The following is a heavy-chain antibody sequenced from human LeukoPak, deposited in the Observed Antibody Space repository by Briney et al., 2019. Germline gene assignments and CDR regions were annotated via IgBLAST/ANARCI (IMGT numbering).Heavy chain of an antibody. CDR2: TYSSGST. CDR3: ARQREYYESSGYYSFDY. CDR1: GGSISTYY. Sequence: SETLSLTCTVSGGSISTYYWSWIRQPPGKGLEWIGYTYSSGSTNYNPSLKSRVPISVDTSKNQFSLKLSSVTAADTAVYYCARQREYYESSGYYSFDYWGQGTLVTVSS. J-gene: IGHJ4*02. V-gene: IGHV4-59*08. D-gene: IGHD3-22*01.